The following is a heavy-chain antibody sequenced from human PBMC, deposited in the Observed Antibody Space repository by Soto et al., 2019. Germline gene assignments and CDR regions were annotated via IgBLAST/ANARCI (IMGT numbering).Heavy chain of an antibody. Sequence: GESLKISCNGSGYSFTSYWIGWVRQMPGKGLEWMGIIYPGDSDTRYSPSFQGQVTISADKSIITAYLQWSSLKASDTAMYYCARVAYCGGDCYTHYYYGMDVWGQGTTVTVSS. D-gene: IGHD2-21*02. J-gene: IGHJ6*02. CDR3: ARVAYCGGDCYTHYYYGMDV. V-gene: IGHV5-51*01. CDR2: IYPGDSDT. CDR1: GYSFTSYW.